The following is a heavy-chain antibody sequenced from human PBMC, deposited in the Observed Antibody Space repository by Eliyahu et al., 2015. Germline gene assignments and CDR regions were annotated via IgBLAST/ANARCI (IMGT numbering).Heavy chain of an antibody. CDR3: ARGYSGYDFDY. D-gene: IGHD5-12*01. CDR1: GYTFTGYY. CDR2: INPNSGGT. J-gene: IGHJ4*02. V-gene: IGHV1-2*06. Sequence: QVQXVQSGAEXKKPGAXVKVXCKXSGYTFTGYYMHXVRQAPGQGLEWMGRINPNSGGTNYAQKFQGRVTMTRDTSISTAYMELSRLRSDDTAVYYCARGYSGYDFDYWGQGTLVTVSS.